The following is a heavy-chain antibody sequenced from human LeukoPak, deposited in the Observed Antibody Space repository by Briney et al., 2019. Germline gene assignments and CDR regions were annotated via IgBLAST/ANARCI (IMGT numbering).Heavy chain of an antibody. Sequence: ASVKASCKASGYTFTSYGTSWVRQAPGQGLEWMGWISAYNGNTNYAQKLQGRVTMTTDTSTSTAYMELRSLRSDGTAVYYCARDLDLRYFDWLPGGDAFDIWGQGTMVTVSS. CDR3: ARDLDLRYFDWLPGGDAFDI. D-gene: IGHD3-9*01. CDR2: ISAYNGNT. CDR1: GYTFTSYG. V-gene: IGHV1-18*01. J-gene: IGHJ3*02.